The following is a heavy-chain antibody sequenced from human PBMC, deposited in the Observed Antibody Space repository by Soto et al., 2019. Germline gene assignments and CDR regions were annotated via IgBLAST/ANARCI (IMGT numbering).Heavy chain of an antibody. CDR3: ARVYYDFWSGYSNSPDYGMDV. CDR2: IYYSGST. D-gene: IGHD3-3*01. V-gene: IGHV4-31*03. Sequence: TLSLTCTVSGGSISSGGYNWIWIRQNPGKGLEWIGYIYYSGSTYYNPSLKSRVTISVDTSKNQFSLKLSSVTAADTAVYYCARVYYDFWSGYSNSPDYGMDVWGQGTTVT. CDR1: GGSISSGGYN. J-gene: IGHJ6*02.